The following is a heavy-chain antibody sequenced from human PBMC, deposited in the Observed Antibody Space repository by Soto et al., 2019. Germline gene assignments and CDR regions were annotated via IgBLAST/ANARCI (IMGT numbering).Heavy chain of an antibody. Sequence: QVHLVQSGADVKTTGAAVKVSCKASGYSFTDYGFSWVRQAPGQGLEWMGWLNVYSGTPNYLPKFQGRVTMTADTSTNTLYMELRSLRSDDTAVYYCARGRGGSLHSSGHTNNYLDSWGQGTLVTVSS. CDR1: GYSFTDYG. V-gene: IGHV1-18*01. D-gene: IGHD3-10*01. J-gene: IGHJ4*02. CDR3: ARGRGGSLHSSGHTNNYLDS. CDR2: LNVYSGTP.